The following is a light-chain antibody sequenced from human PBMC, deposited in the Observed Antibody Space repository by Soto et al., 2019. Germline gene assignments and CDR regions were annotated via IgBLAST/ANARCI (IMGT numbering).Light chain of an antibody. CDR1: QSVSSN. V-gene: IGKV3-15*01. CDR3: QQYGSSPGT. CDR2: GAS. Sequence: EIVMTQSPATLSVSPGERATLSCRASQSVSSNLAWYQQKPGQAPRLLIYGASSRATGIPVRFSGSGSGTEFTLTISSLQSEDFAVYYCQQYGSSPGTFGQGTKVDIK. J-gene: IGKJ1*01.